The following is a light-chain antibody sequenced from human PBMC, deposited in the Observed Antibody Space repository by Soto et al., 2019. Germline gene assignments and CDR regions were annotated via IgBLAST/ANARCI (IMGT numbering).Light chain of an antibody. J-gene: IGLJ1*01. CDR2: EVS. CDR3: SSYTSISSLGV. V-gene: IGLV2-14*01. Sequence: QSALTQPASVSGSPGQSITISCTGTGSDVGSYKYVSWYQQHPGNAPKLIIFEVSNRPSGVSDRFSGTKSGNRASLTISWLQAEDEADYYCSSYTSISSLGVFGTGTKLTVL. CDR1: GSDVGSYKY.